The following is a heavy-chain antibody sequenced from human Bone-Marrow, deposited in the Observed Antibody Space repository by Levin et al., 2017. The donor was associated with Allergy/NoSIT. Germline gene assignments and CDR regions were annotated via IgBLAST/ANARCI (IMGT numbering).Heavy chain of an antibody. D-gene: IGHD1-1*01. J-gene: IGHJ4*02. V-gene: IGHV3-49*03. CDR3: TRDFGTGWAN. CDR2: IRSKAYGGTT. CDR1: GFTFGDYA. Sequence: GESLKISCTASGFTFGDYAMSWFRQAPGKGLEWVGFIRSKAYGGTTEYAASVKGRFTISRDDSKSIAYLQMNSLKTEDTAMYYCTRDFGTGWANWGQGTRVTVSS.